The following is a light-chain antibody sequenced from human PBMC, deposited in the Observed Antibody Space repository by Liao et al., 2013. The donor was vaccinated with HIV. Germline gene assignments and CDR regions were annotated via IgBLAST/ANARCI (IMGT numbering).Light chain of an antibody. CDR2: EDS. V-gene: IGLV3-1*01. CDR3: QVWDSSSDHWV. Sequence: SYELTQPPSVSVSPGQTASITCSGNKLGDKYAFWYQQKPGQSPVLVIYEDSKRPSGIPERISGSNSGNTATLTISRVEAGDEADYYCQVWDSSSDHWVFGGGTKLTVL. J-gene: IGLJ3*02. CDR1: KLGDKY.